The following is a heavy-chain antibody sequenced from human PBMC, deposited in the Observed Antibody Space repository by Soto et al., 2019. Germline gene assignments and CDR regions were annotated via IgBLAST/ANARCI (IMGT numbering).Heavy chain of an antibody. J-gene: IGHJ4*02. Sequence: PDGSLRLSCAASGFTFSSYGMHLVRKAPGKGLEWVAVISYDGSNKYYADSVKGRFTISRDNSKNTLYLQMNSLRAEDTAVYYCAKDFVSFSPIVVVTALFDYWGQGTLVTVSS. CDR2: ISYDGSNK. V-gene: IGHV3-30*18. CDR1: GFTFSSYG. D-gene: IGHD2-21*02. CDR3: AKDFVSFSPIVVVTALFDY.